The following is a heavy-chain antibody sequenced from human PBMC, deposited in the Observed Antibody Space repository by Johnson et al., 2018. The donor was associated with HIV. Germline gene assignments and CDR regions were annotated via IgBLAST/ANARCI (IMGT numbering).Heavy chain of an antibody. CDR2: ISYDGSKK. D-gene: IGHD5-18*01. CDR1: GFTFSDYY. CDR3: ARESRYSYGFGDDAFDI. V-gene: IGHV3-30-3*01. Sequence: QVQLVESGGGLVKPGGSLRLSCAASGFTFSDYYMSWIRQAPGKGLEWVAVISYDGSKKNYADSVKGRFSISRDNSKNTLYLQMNSLRAEDTAVYYCARESRYSYGFGDDAFDIWGQGTMVTVSS. J-gene: IGHJ3*02.